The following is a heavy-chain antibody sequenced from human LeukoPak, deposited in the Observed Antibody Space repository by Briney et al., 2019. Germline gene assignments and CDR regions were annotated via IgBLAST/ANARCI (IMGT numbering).Heavy chain of an antibody. CDR1: GYSISSPYY. CDR3: AREVVYDSTSYEN. D-gene: IGHD3-22*01. Sequence: SETLSLTCTVSGYSISSPYYWGWIRQPPGKGLEWIESIYHSGSSYYNPSLKSRVSISVDTSKNQVSLKMSSVTAADTAVYYCAREVVYDSTSYENWGQGTLVTVSS. J-gene: IGHJ4*02. V-gene: IGHV4-38-2*02. CDR2: IYHSGSS.